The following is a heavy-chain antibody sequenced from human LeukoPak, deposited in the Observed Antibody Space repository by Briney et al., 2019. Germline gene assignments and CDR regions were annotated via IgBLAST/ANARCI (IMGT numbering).Heavy chain of an antibody. CDR1: AGSISTRAYY. CDR3: ARVGYYYDVSGYSFDL. V-gene: IGHV4-39*01. J-gene: IGHJ2*01. Sequence: SQSMSLTCSVAAGSISTRAYYWGWIRQTPGRGLEGIASIYYPGTAYYRPSLRSRVPMSVDRAKHPLSLELSDLTAADTVVLYCARVGYYYDVSGYSFDLWGRGTLVTVSS. CDR2: IYYPGTA. D-gene: IGHD3-22*01.